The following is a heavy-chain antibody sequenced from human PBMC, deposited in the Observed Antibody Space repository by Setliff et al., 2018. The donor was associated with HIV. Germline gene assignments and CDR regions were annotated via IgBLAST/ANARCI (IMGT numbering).Heavy chain of an antibody. CDR3: AIRGSSGWYVGGYFDY. CDR2: IFHNGST. D-gene: IGHD6-19*01. J-gene: IGHJ4*02. CDR1: GGALSGYS. Sequence: SETLSLTCAVYGGALSGYSWSWIRQPPGKGLEWIGEIFHNGSTNYNPSLKSRVTISVDTSKNQFSLKLSSVTAADTAVYYCAIRGSSGWYVGGYFDYWGQGTLVTVSS. V-gene: IGHV4-34*12.